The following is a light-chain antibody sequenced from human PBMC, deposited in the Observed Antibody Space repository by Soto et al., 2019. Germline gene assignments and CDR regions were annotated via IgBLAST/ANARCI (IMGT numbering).Light chain of an antibody. V-gene: IGKV1-39*01. J-gene: IGKJ2*01. Sequence: DIQMTQSPSSLSASVGDRVTITCRASQSISRYLNWYRQKPGKAPSRLIYGASDLQRGVPSRCTGSGSGTECTLTVSRLQPEDFAAFYCQQSYTSPYTFGQGTKLEIK. CDR1: QSISRY. CDR3: QQSYTSPYT. CDR2: GAS.